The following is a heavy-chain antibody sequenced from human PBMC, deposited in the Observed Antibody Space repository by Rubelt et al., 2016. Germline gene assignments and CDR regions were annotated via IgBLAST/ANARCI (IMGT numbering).Heavy chain of an antibody. D-gene: IGHD3-10*01. Sequence: QVQLQESGPGLVKPSETLSLTCTVSGGSISNYYWSWIRQPPGKGLEWIGYMYYSGTTNCNPPLKGRVTLSVDTSKNQFSLRLSSVTAADTAVYYCARNYYGSGSYYSFDYWGQGTLVTVSS. V-gene: IGHV4-59*08. CDR1: GGSISNYY. J-gene: IGHJ4*02. CDR3: ARNYYGSGSYYSFDY. CDR2: MYYSGTT.